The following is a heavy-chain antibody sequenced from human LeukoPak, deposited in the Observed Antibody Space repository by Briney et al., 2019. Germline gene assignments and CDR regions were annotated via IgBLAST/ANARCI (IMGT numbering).Heavy chain of an antibody. D-gene: IGHD2-2*01. J-gene: IGHJ3*02. CDR1: GGSFSGYY. Sequence: SEILSLTCAVYGGSFSGYYWSWIRQPPGKGLEWIGEINHSGSTNYNPSLKSRVTISVDTSKNQFSLKLSSVTAADTAVYYCARLPLKVIVVVPGRNAFDIWGQGTMVTVSS. CDR3: ARLPLKVIVVVPGRNAFDI. CDR2: INHSGST. V-gene: IGHV4-34*01.